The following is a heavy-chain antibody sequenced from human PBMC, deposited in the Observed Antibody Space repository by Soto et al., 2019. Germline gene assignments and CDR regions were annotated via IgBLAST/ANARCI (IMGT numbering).Heavy chain of an antibody. CDR3: ATTGTTHYHYGMDV. CDR1: VFTVSSNY. J-gene: IGHJ6*02. V-gene: IGHV3-53*01. D-gene: IGHD4-17*01. CDR2: IYSGGST. Sequence: WWSLRLSCSASVFTVSSNYMSWFRQAPGTGLEWVSVIYSGGSTYYADSVKGRFTISRDNPKNTLYLQMNSLIAEDTAVYYWATTGTTHYHYGMDVWGQGTTVIVSS.